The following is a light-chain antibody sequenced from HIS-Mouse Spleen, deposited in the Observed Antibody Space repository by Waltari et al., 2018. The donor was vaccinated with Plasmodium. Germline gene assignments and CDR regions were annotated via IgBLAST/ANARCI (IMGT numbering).Light chain of an antibody. J-gene: IGLJ3*02. CDR1: ALRKNY. CDR2: EDS. V-gene: IGLV3-10*03. CDR3: YSTDSSGNHRV. Sequence: SYELTQPPAVSVAPGQKGRITGTGDALRKNYVYWYQQKSGQAPVLVIYEDSKRPSGIPARFSGSSSGTMATLTISGAQVEDEDDYYCYSTDSSGNHRVFGGGTKLTVL.